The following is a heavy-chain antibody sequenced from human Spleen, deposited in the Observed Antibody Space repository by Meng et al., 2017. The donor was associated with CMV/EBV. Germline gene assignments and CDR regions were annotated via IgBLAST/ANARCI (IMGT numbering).Heavy chain of an antibody. J-gene: IGHJ6*02. D-gene: IGHD3-3*01. V-gene: IGHV3-21*06. CDR2: ISSTSIYI. CDR1: GFTFSSYS. CDR3: ARDGTTVFGVIIPNYAMDV. Sequence: GGSLRLSCAASGFTFSSYSMNWVRQAPGKGLEWVSSISSTSIYIYYADSVKGRFTISRDNAKNSLYLQMNSLRAEDTAVYYRARDGTTVFGVIIPNYAMDVWGQGTPVTVSS.